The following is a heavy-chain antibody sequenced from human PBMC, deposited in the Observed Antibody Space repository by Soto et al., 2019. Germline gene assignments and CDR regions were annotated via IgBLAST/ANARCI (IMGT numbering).Heavy chain of an antibody. D-gene: IGHD1-26*01. J-gene: IGHJ5*02. Sequence: QVQLVQSGAEVKKPGASVKVSCKASGYTFTSYGISWVRQAPGQGLEWMGWISAYNGNTNYAQKLQGRVTMTTDTSTSTAYMRLRRLRSDDPAVYYCARAPADWGIWELREHGWLDPWGEGPQVTVSS. CDR1: GYTFTSYG. V-gene: IGHV1-18*01. CDR2: ISAYNGNT. CDR3: ARAPADWGIWELREHGWLDP.